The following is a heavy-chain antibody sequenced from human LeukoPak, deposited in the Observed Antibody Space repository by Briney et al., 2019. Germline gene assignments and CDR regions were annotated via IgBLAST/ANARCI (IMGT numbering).Heavy chain of an antibody. Sequence: PSETLSLTCTVSNGFISTSGSHWGWIRQPPGKGLEWIGKIYYYGTTYYNPSLKSRVTISLDMSENRFSLKLSSVTAADTAVYYCARGHDLLPGSPFDYWGQGILVTVSS. D-gene: IGHD3-9*01. CDR1: NGFISTSGSH. CDR3: ARGHDLLPGSPFDY. CDR2: IYYYGTT. J-gene: IGHJ4*02. V-gene: IGHV4-39*07.